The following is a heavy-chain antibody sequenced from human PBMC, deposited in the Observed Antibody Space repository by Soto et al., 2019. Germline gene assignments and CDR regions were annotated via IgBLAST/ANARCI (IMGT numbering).Heavy chain of an antibody. CDR2: ISAYIYDT. CDR1: GYTFSTYG. V-gene: IGHV1-18*01. CDR3: ARTWSAYRHIDS. D-gene: IGHD3-3*01. Sequence: QVQLVQSGGEVKKPGASVKVSCKASGYTFSTYGISWVRQAPGQGLEWMGWISAYIYDTNYAEKLQGRVTMSTDTSTSTAYMELRSLRSDDTAVYYCARTWSAYRHIDSWGQGNLVTVSS. J-gene: IGHJ4*02.